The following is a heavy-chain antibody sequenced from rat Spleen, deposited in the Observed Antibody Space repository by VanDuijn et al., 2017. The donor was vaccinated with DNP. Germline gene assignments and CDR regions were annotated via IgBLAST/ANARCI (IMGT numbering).Heavy chain of an antibody. V-gene: IGHV5-58*01. CDR2: INTDGGST. Sequence: EVQLVESGGGLVQPGRSLKLSCAASGFTFSRYWMYWIRQTPGKGLEWLSSINTDGGSTYYPDSLKGRFTISRDNANSILNLQMTSLRSEDTATYYCTRDGPPYYGVPFDYWGQGIMVTVSS. CDR1: GFTFSRYW. CDR3: TRDGPPYYGVPFDY. J-gene: IGHJ2*01. D-gene: IGHD1-7*01.